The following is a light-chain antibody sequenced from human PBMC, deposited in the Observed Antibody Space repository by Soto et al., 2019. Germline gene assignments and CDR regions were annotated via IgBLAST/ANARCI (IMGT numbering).Light chain of an antibody. Sequence: QSVLTQPPSASGSPGQSVTISCTGTSSDVGKYDYVSWFQHHPGKAPKLIIYEVSNRPSGISNRFSGSKSGNTASLTLSGLQAEDEADYYCSSYTSSSTLVFGGGTKLTVL. CDR1: SSDVGKYDY. CDR2: EVS. CDR3: SSYTSSSTLV. J-gene: IGLJ2*01. V-gene: IGLV2-14*01.